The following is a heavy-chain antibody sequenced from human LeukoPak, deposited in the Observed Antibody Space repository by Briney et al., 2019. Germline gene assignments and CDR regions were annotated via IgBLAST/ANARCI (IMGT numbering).Heavy chain of an antibody. CDR3: AKDLNYGDGRWEFHT. J-gene: IGHJ5*02. CDR2: IYSDCSGT. V-gene: IGHV3-23*03. CDR1: GFTFGGFA. Sequence: GGSLRLSCAASGFTFGGFAMTWVRQAPGRGLDWVSGIYSDCSGTFCSDSVKGRFTISRDNSKNIRYLQMNNLRAEYTAIYYCAKDLNYGDGRWEFHTWGQGTLVTVSS. D-gene: IGHD4-17*01.